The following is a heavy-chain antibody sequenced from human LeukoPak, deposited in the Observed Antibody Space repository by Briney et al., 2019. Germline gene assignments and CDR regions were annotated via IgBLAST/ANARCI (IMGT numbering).Heavy chain of an antibody. CDR3: ASLHLGYCSSTSCYTRRYFDY. D-gene: IGHD2-2*02. J-gene: IGHJ4*02. CDR1: GFTFSAYG. CDR2: IWFDGSNK. Sequence: PGGSLRLSCAASGFTFSAYGMHWVRQAPGKGLEWVAVIWFDGSNKYYADSVKGRFTISRDNAKNSLYLQMNSLRAEDTAVYYCASLHLGYCSSTSCYTRRYFDYWGQGTLVTVSS. V-gene: IGHV3-33*03.